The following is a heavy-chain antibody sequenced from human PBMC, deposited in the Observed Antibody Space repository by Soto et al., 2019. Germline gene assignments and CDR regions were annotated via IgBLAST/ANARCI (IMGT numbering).Heavy chain of an antibody. D-gene: IGHD3-10*01. J-gene: IGHJ3*02. CDR2: IYSDGTKK. V-gene: IGHV3-33*01. Sequence: GGSLRLSCVASGFTFASYGIHWVRQVPGKGLEWVALIYSDGTKKSYADSVKGRFIISRDNSKNTIYLEMNSLGGEDTAVYYCARKGSGRALNAFDIWGQGTLVTV. CDR3: ARKGSGRALNAFDI. CDR1: GFTFASYG.